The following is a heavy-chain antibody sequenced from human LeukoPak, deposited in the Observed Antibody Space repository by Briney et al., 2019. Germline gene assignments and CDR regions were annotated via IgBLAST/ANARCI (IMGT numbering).Heavy chain of an antibody. Sequence: GGSLRLSCAASGFTFSSYWMHWVRQAPGKGLVWVSLISGDGSTTIYADSVKGRFTISRVNAKNTLFLQMNSLRAEDTAVYYCAKRSKGGDSTGYYYYFDLWGRGTLVTVSS. CDR1: GFTFSSYW. J-gene: IGHJ2*01. V-gene: IGHV3-74*01. CDR3: AKRSKGGDSTGYYYYFDL. CDR2: ISGDGSTT. D-gene: IGHD3-22*01.